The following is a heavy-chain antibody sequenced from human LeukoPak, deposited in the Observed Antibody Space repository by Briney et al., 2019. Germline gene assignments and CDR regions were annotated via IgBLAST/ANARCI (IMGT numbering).Heavy chain of an antibody. CDR3: ARRRREGSNYYYYYMDV. Sequence: MPSETLSLTCTVSGGSISSSSYYWGWIRQPPGKGLEWIGSIYYSGSTYYNPSLKSRVTISVDTSKNQFSLKLSSVTAADTAVYYCARRRREGSNYYYYYMDVWGKGTTVTVSS. J-gene: IGHJ6*03. D-gene: IGHD2-2*01. V-gene: IGHV4-39*07. CDR1: GGSISSSSYY. CDR2: IYYSGST.